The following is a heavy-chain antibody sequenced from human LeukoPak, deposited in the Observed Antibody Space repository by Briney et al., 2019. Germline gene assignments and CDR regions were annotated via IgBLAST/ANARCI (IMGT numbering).Heavy chain of an antibody. Sequence: PSETLSLTCAVYGDSFSGYYWTWIRQPPGKGLEWLGEINHSGSTNYNPSLKSRVTISVDTSKNQFSLNLTSVTAADTAIYYCATNVPGTTYFDPWGQGTLVTVSS. CDR2: INHSGST. D-gene: IGHD1-14*01. CDR3: ATNVPGTTYFDP. CDR1: GDSFSGYY. J-gene: IGHJ4*02. V-gene: IGHV4-34*01.